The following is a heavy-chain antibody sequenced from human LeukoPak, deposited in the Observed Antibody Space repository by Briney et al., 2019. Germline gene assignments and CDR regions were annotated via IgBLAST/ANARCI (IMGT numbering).Heavy chain of an antibody. CDR3: AKAGPVQLERLYYFDY. D-gene: IGHD1-1*01. V-gene: IGHV3-30*02. CDR2: IRYDGSNK. J-gene: IGHJ4*02. CDR1: GFTFSSYG. Sequence: GGSLRLSCAASGFTFSSYGMHWVRQAPGKGLEWVAFIRYDGSNKYYADSVKGRFTISRDNSKNTLYLQMNSLRAEDTAVYYCAKAGPVQLERLYYFDYWGQGTLVTVSS.